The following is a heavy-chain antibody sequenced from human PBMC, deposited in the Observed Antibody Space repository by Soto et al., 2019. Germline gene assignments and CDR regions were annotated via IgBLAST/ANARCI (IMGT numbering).Heavy chain of an antibody. Sequence: EVHLLESGGDLVQPGWSLRLSCAASGFSFTAYIMSWFRQAPGQGLEWVSAISVSGDQTYYADSVKGRFTISRDDAKNTLYLQLNSLRVDDTAIYYCAKGGWLDDCGQGTLVTVSS. D-gene: IGHD5-12*01. V-gene: IGHV3-23*01. CDR3: AKGGWLDD. CDR2: ISVSGDQT. CDR1: GFSFTAYI. J-gene: IGHJ4*02.